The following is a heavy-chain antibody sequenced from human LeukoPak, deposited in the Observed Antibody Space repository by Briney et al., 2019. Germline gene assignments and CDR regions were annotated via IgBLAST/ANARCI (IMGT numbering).Heavy chain of an antibody. J-gene: IGHJ4*02. CDR1: SSSSYY. Sequence: SSSSYYWGWIRQAPGKGLEWVANIKQDGSEKYYVDSVKGRFTISRDNAKNSLYLQMNRLRAEDTAVYYCARIAVAGPNYFDYWGQGTLVTVSS. D-gene: IGHD6-19*01. CDR3: ARIAVAGPNYFDY. V-gene: IGHV3-7*01. CDR2: IKQDGSEK.